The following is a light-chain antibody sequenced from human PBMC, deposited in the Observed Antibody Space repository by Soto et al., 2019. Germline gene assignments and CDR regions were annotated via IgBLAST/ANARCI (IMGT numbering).Light chain of an antibody. J-gene: IGKJ2*01. CDR2: AAS. CDR1: QSLSSSY. Sequence: EIVLTQSPGTLSMSPGERATLSCRASQSLSSSYVVWYQQKLGQAPRLLIFAASRRAPGIPDRFSGSGSAREYILTISRLEPEDFAVYYCQQQGILGQGTKLEI. V-gene: IGKV3-20*01. CDR3: QQQGI.